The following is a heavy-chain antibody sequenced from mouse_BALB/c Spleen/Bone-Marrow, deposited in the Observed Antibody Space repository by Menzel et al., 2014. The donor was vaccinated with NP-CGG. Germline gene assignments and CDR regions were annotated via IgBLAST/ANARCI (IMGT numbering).Heavy chain of an antibody. J-gene: IGHJ2*01. Sequence: VQLQQPGAELVKPGASVKLSCTASGFKIKDTYMHWVRQRPEQGLECIGRIDPANGDTRYDPKFQGKATITADTSSSTAYLQLSSLTSEDTAVYCCARYRLGTYFDYWGQGTTLTVSS. D-gene: IGHD2-14*01. V-gene: IGHV14-3*02. CDR3: ARYRLGTYFDY. CDR1: GFKIKDTY. CDR2: IDPANGDT.